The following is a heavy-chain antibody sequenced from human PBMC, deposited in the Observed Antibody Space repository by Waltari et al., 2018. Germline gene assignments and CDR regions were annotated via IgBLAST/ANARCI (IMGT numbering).Heavy chain of an antibody. CDR1: GFTFSSSW. CDR2: IKEDGSEK. Sequence: EVQLVESGGGLVQPGGSLRPSCAASGFTFSSSWMDWVRQAPGRGLEWVANIKEDGSEKYYVDSVKGRFIISRDNAKNSLYPQMTSLRVEDTAVYYCSRRLDAWGQGTTVTVSS. CDR3: SRRLDA. J-gene: IGHJ6*02. V-gene: IGHV3-7*01.